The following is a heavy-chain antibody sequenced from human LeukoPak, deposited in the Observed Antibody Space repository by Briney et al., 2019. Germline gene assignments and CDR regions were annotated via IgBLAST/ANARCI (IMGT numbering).Heavy chain of an antibody. V-gene: IGHV4-34*01. CDR3: AREGYYGSGRLTDY. CDR1: GGSFSGYY. J-gene: IGHJ4*02. CDR2: INHSGST. Sequence: PSETLSLTCAVYGGSFSGYYWSWIRQPPGKGLEWIGEINHSGSTNYNPSLKSRVTISVDTSKNQFSLKLSSVTAADTAVYYCAREGYYGSGRLTDYGGQGTLVTVSS. D-gene: IGHD3-10*01.